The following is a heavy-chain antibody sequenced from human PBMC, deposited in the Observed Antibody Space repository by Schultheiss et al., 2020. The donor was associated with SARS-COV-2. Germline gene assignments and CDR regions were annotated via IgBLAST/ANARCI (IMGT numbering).Heavy chain of an antibody. CDR3: AKDRPLYSGYDALFDY. D-gene: IGHD5-12*01. J-gene: IGHJ4*02. CDR2: IKQDGSEK. CDR1: GFTFSSYW. V-gene: IGHV3-7*03. Sequence: GGSLRLSCVTSGFTFSSYWMSWVRQAPGKGLEWVANIKQDGSEKYYVDSVKGRFTISRDNSKNTLYLQMNSLRAEDTAVYYCAKDRPLYSGYDALFDYWGQGTLVTVSS.